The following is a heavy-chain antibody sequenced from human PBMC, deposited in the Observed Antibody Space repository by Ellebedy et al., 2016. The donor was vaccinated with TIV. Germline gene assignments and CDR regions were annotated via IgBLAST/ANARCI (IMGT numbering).Heavy chain of an antibody. Sequence: SETLSLTCTVSGGSISSYYWSWIRQPAGKGLEWIGRIYTSGSTNYNPSLKSRVTMSVDTSKNQFSLKLSSVTAADTAVYYCARDFQEITPWGNDAFDIWGQGTMVTVSS. D-gene: IGHD1-14*01. CDR1: GGSISSYY. CDR2: IYTSGST. J-gene: IGHJ3*02. CDR3: ARDFQEITPWGNDAFDI. V-gene: IGHV4-4*07.